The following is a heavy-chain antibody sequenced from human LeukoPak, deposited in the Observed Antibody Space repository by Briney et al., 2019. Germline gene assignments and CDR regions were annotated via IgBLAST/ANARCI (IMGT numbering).Heavy chain of an antibody. CDR3: ARLELRRNYYYSYYMDV. CDR1: GYTFTGYY. J-gene: IGHJ6*03. V-gene: IGHV1-2*02. CDR2: INPKRGAT. Sequence: ASVKVSCKASGYTFTGYYIHGVRQAPGQGLEGLGWINPKRGATRYVQSFHGRVILTTDTPIGTASMALSSLTPDDTAVYYCARLELRRNYYYSYYMDVWGKGTTVPVFS. D-gene: IGHD1-26*01.